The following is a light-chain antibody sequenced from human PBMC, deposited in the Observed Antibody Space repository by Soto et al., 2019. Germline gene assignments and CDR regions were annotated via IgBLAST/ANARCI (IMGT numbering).Light chain of an antibody. J-gene: IGLJ1*01. CDR3: SSYPXSTTPCV. CDR1: SSDIGSYNR. Sequence: QSALTQPPSVSGSPGQSVTISCTGTSSDIGSYNRVSWYQQPPGSAPKLMIYEVSNRPSGVPDRFSGSKSGNTASLTISGLQAEDEANYYCSSYPXSTTPCVFGTGTKVTGL. V-gene: IGLV2-18*02. CDR2: EVS.